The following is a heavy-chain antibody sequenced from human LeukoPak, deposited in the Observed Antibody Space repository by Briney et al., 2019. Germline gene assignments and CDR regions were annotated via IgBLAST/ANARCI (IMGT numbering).Heavy chain of an antibody. CDR1: GGSLSSYY. Sequence: PSETLSLTCTVSGGSLSSYYWSWIRQPPGKGLEWLGYIYYSGGTYYNPSLKSRVTISVDTSKNQFSLKLSSVTAADTAVYYCARRDTMVRGAPYYFDYWGQGTLVTVSS. J-gene: IGHJ4*02. V-gene: IGHV4-59*08. CDR2: IYYSGGT. D-gene: IGHD3-10*01. CDR3: ARRDTMVRGAPYYFDY.